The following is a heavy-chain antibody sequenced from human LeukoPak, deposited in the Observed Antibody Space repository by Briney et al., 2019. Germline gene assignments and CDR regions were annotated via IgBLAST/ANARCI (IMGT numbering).Heavy chain of an antibody. Sequence: GGSLRLSCAVSGFTFDDYCMSCVRQAPGKGLEWVSGINWNGGSTGYADSVKGRFTTSRDNAKNSLYLQMNSLRAEDTALYDCARGWNYFDYWDQGTLVTVSS. J-gene: IGHJ4*02. CDR2: INWNGGST. D-gene: IGHD5-24*01. CDR1: GFTFDDYC. V-gene: IGHV3-20*01. CDR3: ARGWNYFDY.